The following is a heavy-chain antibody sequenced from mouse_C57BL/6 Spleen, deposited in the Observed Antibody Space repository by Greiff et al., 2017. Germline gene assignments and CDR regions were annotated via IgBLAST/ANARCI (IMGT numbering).Heavy chain of an antibody. V-gene: IGHV1-81*01. D-gene: IGHD1-1*01. Sequence: QVQLQQSGAELARPGASVKLSCKASGYTFTSYGISWVKQRTGQGLEWIGEIYPRSGNTYYNEKFKGKATLTADKSSSTAYMELRSLTSEDSAVDFCARSREYGSSYYAMDYWGQGTSGTVSS. CDR3: ARSREYGSSYYAMDY. J-gene: IGHJ4*01. CDR1: GYTFTSYG. CDR2: IYPRSGNT.